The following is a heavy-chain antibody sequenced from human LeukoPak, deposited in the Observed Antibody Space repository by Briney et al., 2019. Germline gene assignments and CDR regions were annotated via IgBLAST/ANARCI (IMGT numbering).Heavy chain of an antibody. Sequence: ASVKVSCKASGYTFTTHGIAWVRQAPGQGLEWMGWISAHSGNTNYAQSLQGRVTMTTDTSTNTAYMELRSLRSDDTAVYYCARDGYFDLWGRGTLVTFSS. CDR1: GYTFTTHG. V-gene: IGHV1-18*01. CDR3: ARDGYFDL. J-gene: IGHJ2*01. CDR2: ISAHSGNT.